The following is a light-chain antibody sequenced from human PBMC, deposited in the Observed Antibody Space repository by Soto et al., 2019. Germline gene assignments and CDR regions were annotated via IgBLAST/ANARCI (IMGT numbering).Light chain of an antibody. J-gene: IGKJ1*01. CDR1: QDINVY. Sequence: DIQMTQSPSSVSASLGDTVTTTCRASQDINVYLNWYQQKPGEVPKLLIYSGSTLHSGVPSRFTGSGSGADFTLTFSSLQPDDFATYYCQQYHTFPTFGQGTKVDIK. V-gene: IGKV1-16*01. CDR2: SGS. CDR3: QQYHTFPT.